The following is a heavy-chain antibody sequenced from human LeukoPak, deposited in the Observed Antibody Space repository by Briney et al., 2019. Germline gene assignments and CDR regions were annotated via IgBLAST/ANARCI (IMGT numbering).Heavy chain of an antibody. CDR3: VREQAGDVSIRVLFDP. CDR2: IYTSGST. Sequence: SQTLSLTCTVSVGSISSGSYYWSWIRQPAGKGLEWIGRIYTSGSTNYNPSLKSRVTISVDTSKNQFSLKLSSVPAADTAVYYRVREQAGDVSIRVLFDPWGERTLVTVS. J-gene: IGHJ5*02. V-gene: IGHV4-61*02. CDR1: VGSISSGSYY. D-gene: IGHD2-2*02.